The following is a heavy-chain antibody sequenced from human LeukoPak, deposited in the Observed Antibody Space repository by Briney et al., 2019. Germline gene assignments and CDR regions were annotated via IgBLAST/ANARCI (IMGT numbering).Heavy chain of an antibody. Sequence: SGGSLRLSCAASGFTFSSYWMTWVRQAPGKGLQWVAFIRYDGSNTDYADSVKGRFTISRDNSKSSLYLQMHSLRPEDTAVYYCAKMQGLAAAGDVVHWGQGTLVTVSS. CDR2: IRYDGSNT. J-gene: IGHJ4*02. CDR1: GFTFSSYW. CDR3: AKMQGLAAAGDVVH. D-gene: IGHD6-13*01. V-gene: IGHV3-30*02.